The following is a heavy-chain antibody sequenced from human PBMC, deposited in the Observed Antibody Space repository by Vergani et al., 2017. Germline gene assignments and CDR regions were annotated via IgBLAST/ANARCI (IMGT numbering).Heavy chain of an antibody. CDR3: AHMMRVVIIPVLVPDDY. D-gene: IGHD3-3*01. CDR2: INWNSDSI. V-gene: IGHV3-9*01. J-gene: IGHJ4*02. CDR1: GFTFDDYA. Sequence: EVQLVESGGGLVQPGRSLRLSCAASGFTFDDYAMHWVRQAPGKGLEWVSGINWNSDSIAYADSVKGRFTISRDNAKNSLYLQMNSLRAEDTALYYCAHMMRVVIIPVLVPDDYWGQGTLVTVSS.